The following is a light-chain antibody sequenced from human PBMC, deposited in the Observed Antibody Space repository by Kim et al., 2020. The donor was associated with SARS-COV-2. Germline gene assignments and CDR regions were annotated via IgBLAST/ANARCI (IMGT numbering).Light chain of an antibody. Sequence: ASVGDRVTITCRASQCINNFLAWYQQKPGKAPKLLIYGASTLQPGVPSRFSGSGSGTDFTLTISSLQPEDFATYYCQQSNNTPPTFGGGTKVDIK. CDR3: QQSNNTPPT. V-gene: IGKV1-12*01. CDR1: QCINNF. J-gene: IGKJ4*02. CDR2: GAS.